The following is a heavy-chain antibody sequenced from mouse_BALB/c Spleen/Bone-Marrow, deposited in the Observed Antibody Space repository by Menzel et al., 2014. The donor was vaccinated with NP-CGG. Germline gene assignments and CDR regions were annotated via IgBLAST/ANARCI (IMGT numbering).Heavy chain of an antibody. J-gene: IGHJ2*01. CDR1: GYTFTTYW. V-gene: IGHV1-7*01. CDR2: INPSTGYT. Sequence: VQLQQSGAERAKPGASVKMSCKASGYTFTTYWMHWVKQRPGQGLEWIGYINPSTGYTEYIQKFKDQATLTADNSSSTAYMQLNSLTSEDSSVYYCVLITPVVSDYWGQGTTLTVSS. CDR3: VLITPVVSDY. D-gene: IGHD1-1*01.